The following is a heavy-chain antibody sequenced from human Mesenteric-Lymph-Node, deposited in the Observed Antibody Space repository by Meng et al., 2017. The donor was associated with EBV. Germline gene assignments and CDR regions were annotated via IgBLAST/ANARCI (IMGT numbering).Heavy chain of an antibody. CDR1: GYTFTSYD. CDR2: MNPNSGNT. J-gene: IGHJ5*02. D-gene: IGHD2-21*02. V-gene: IGHV1-8*01. Sequence: VQLGHSVAAGKKPGASVKSSCKASGYTFTSYDINWVRQATGQGLEWMGWMNPNSGNTGYAQKFQGRVTMTRNTSISTAYMELSSLRSEDTAVYYCARGTAAIPGWFDPWGQGTLVTVSS. CDR3: ARGTAAIPGWFDP.